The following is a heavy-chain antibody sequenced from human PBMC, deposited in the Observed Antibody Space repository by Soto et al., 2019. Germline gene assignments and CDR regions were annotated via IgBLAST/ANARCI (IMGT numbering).Heavy chain of an antibody. CDR1: GFTFSNYA. J-gene: IGHJ6*01. D-gene: IGHD4-17*01. CDR2: VSYDESSK. V-gene: IGHV3-30*04. Sequence: QVHLVESGGGVVQPGGSLRLSCAGTGFTFSNYAMHWARQAPGKGLEWVAVVSYDESSKYFADSVKGRFSISRDNSKYTLYLQMNSLKSEDTAVYYCAKHYGGNSYGLAVWGQGATVTVSS. CDR3: AKHYGGNSYGLAV.